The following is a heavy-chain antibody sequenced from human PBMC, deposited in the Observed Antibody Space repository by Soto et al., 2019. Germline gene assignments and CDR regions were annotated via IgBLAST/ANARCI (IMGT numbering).Heavy chain of an antibody. J-gene: IGHJ4*02. Sequence: EVRLVESGGDLVQPGGSLRLSCAAPGFPFSSYWMHWVRQAPGKGLVWVSRINGDGSSITYADSVKGRFTISRDNAKNTLFLQMNSLRAEDAAVYYCTRRGCSTTGCYFNWGRGTLVTVSS. D-gene: IGHD2-2*01. CDR3: TRRGCSTTGCYFN. CDR2: INGDGSSI. V-gene: IGHV3-74*03. CDR1: GFPFSSYW.